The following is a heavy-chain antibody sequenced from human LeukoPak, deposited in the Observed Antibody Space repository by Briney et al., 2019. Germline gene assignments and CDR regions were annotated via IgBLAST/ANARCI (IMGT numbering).Heavy chain of an antibody. D-gene: IGHD3-10*01. CDR2: IYTSGST. CDR3: ARETWAYYYGSGSYRWFDP. Sequence: SETLSLTCTVSGGSISSYYWSWIRQPAGKGQEWIGRIYTSGSTNYNPSLKSRVTMSVDTSTNQFSLKLSSVTAADTAVYYCARETWAYYYGSGSYRWFDPWGQGTLVTVSS. V-gene: IGHV4-4*07. J-gene: IGHJ5*02. CDR1: GGSISSYY.